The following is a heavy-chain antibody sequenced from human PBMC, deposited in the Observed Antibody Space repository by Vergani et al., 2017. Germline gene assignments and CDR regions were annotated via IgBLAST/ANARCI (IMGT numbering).Heavy chain of an antibody. V-gene: IGHV4-39*01. CDR3: AVRPRVNLVGGEIVTKRTFDY. Sequence: QLQLQESGPGLVKPSETLSLSCTVSGGSISSSNYYWGWIRQPPGKGLDWIGSMYYSGRTYYNPSLKSRVTISVDTSKNQFSLKLSSVTAADTAVYYCAVRPRVNLVGGEIVTKRTFDYWSQGSLVTVSS. J-gene: IGHJ4*02. CDR1: GGSISSSNYY. CDR2: MYYSGRT. D-gene: IGHD3-10*01.